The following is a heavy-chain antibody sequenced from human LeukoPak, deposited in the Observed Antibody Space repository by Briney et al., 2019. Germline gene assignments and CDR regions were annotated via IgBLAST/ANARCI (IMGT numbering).Heavy chain of an antibody. CDR1: GYTFTSYG. V-gene: IGHV1-18*01. CDR2: ISAHNGNT. J-gene: IGHJ6*02. CDR3: ARYKATIFGVDYYGMDV. Sequence: ASVKVSCKASGYTFTSYGISWVRQAPGQGLEWMGWISAHNGNTNYAQKLQGRVTMTTDTSTSTAYMELRSLRSDDTAVYYCARYKATIFGVDYYGMDVWGQGTTVTVSS. D-gene: IGHD3-3*01.